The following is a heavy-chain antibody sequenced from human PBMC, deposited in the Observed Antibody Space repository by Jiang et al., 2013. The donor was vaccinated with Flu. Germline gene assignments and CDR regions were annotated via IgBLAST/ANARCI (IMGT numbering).Heavy chain of an antibody. CDR1: GGSLGAHF. V-gene: IGHV4-34*01. CDR3: VRVSYVAFYFD. Sequence: LLKPSETLSLTCAVSGGSLGAHFWTWIRQPPGGGAGVDWGINLSGFSNYKPSLKSRVTMLLDMSKNQFSLTLTSVTAADTGVYYCVRVSYVAFYFD. CDR2: INLSGFS. D-gene: IGHD1-26*01. J-gene: IGHJ4*01.